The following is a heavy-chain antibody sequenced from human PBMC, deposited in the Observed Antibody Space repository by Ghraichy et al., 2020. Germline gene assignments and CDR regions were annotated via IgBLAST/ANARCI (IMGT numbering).Heavy chain of an antibody. Sequence: SETLSLTCTVSGDSIATTTYYWGWIRQSPGKGLEWIGSMTYVGSTYHSPSLGSRVVMSIDTPNNQFSLKLLSVTASDTAVYFCARHQRRNSDYISFFDPWGQGILVTVS. CDR1: GDSIATTTYY. D-gene: IGHD4-11*01. CDR2: MTYVGST. V-gene: IGHV4-39*01. CDR3: ARHQRRNSDYISFFDP. J-gene: IGHJ5*02.